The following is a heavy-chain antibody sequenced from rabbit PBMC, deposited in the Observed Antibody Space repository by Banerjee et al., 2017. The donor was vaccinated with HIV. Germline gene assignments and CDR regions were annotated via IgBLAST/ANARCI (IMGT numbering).Heavy chain of an antibody. CDR2: IDAGSSGFT. Sequence: QEQLEESGGGLVKPEGSLTLTCKASGFSFSDRDVMCWVRQAPGKGLEWIGCIDAGSSGFTYFATWAKGRFTISRTSSTTVTLQMTRLTAADTATYFCARDTSTSFSSYGMDLWGQGTLVT. CDR1: GFSFSDRDV. V-gene: IGHV1S45*01. CDR3: ARDTSTSFSSYGMDL. J-gene: IGHJ6*01. D-gene: IGHD1-1*01.